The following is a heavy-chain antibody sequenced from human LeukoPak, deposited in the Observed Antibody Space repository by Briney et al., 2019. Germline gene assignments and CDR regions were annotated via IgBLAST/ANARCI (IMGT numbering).Heavy chain of an antibody. CDR1: GFTFSSYS. J-gene: IGHJ4*02. Sequence: GGSLRLSCAASGFTFSSYSMNWVRQAPGKGLEWVSYISSSSSTIYYADSVKGRFTISRDNAKNSLYLQMNSLRAEDTAVYYCASGPPTWIQLWLSSDYWGQGTLVTVSS. D-gene: IGHD5-18*01. CDR3: ASGPPTWIQLWLSSDY. V-gene: IGHV3-48*01. CDR2: ISSSSSTI.